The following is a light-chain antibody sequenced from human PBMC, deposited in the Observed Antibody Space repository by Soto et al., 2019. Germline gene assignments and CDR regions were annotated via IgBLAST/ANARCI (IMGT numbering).Light chain of an antibody. Sequence: IVMTQSPATLSVSPGERATLSCRASQSINTNLAWFQQKPGRAPRLLIFGASTRATDIPARFSGSGSGTDFTLTISRLEPEDFAVYHCQQYGSSPTTFGQGTKVDIK. V-gene: IGKV3-15*01. CDR2: GAS. CDR1: QSINTN. J-gene: IGKJ1*01. CDR3: QQYGSSPTT.